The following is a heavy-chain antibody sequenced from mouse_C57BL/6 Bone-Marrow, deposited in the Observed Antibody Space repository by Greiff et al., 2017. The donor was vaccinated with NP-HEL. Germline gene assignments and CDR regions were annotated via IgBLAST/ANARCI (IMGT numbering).Heavy chain of an antibody. CDR3: ARRDYGSSYGAWFAY. Sequence: EVKVVESGGGLVQPGGSLKLSCAASGLTFSDYYMYWVRQTPEKRLEWVAYISNGGGSTYYPDTVKGRFTISRDNAKNTLYLQMSRLKSEDTAMYYCARRDYGSSYGAWFAYWGQGTLVTVSA. CDR1: GLTFSDYY. J-gene: IGHJ3*01. V-gene: IGHV5-12*01. CDR2: ISNGGGST. D-gene: IGHD1-1*01.